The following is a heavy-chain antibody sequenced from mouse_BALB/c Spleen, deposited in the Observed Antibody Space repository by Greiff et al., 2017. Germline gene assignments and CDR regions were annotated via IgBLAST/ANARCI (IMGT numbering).Heavy chain of an antibody. Sequence: VKLVESGPGLVAPSQSLSITCTVSGFSLTSYGVHWVRQPPGKGLEWLGVIWAGGSTNYNSALMSRLSISKDNSKSQVFLKMNSLQTDDTAMYYCARGIYYYGSPYYAMDYWGQGTSVTVSS. D-gene: IGHD1-1*01. J-gene: IGHJ4*01. V-gene: IGHV2-9*02. CDR3: ARGIYYYGSPYYAMDY. CDR2: IWAGGST. CDR1: GFSLTSYG.